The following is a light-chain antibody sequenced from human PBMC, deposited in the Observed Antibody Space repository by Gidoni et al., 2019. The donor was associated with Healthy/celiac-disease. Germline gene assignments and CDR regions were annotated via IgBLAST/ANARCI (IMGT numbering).Light chain of an antibody. J-gene: IGKJ1*01. V-gene: IGKV3-20*01. CDR2: RAS. CDR3: QQYGSSPWT. CDR1: QSVSCSY. Sequence: EIVFTQSPGTLSLSPGERAPLTGRASQSVSCSYLAWYQQKPGQAPRLLIYRASSRATGIPDRFSGSGSGTDFTLTISRLEPEELAVYYCQQYGSSPWTFGQXTKVEIK.